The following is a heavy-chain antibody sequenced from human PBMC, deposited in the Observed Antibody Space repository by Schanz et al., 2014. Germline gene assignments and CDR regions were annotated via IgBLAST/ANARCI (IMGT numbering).Heavy chain of an antibody. CDR2: ITDSGDNA. CDR3: VRDTDYHFDY. V-gene: IGHV3-23*04. J-gene: IGHJ4*02. D-gene: IGHD4-17*01. CDR1: GFTFSRNA. Sequence: EVQLVESGGGLVQPGGSLRLSCAASGFTFSRNAMSWVRQAPGKGLEWVSSITDSGDNAVYADSVKGRFTISRDNAKNTLYLQMNSLRAEDTAVYYCVRDTDYHFDYWGQGTLVTVSS.